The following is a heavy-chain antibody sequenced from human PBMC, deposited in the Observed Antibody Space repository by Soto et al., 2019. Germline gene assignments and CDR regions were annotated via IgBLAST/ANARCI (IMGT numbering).Heavy chain of an antibody. Sequence: SETLSLTCAVYGGSFSGYYWSWIRQPPGKGLEWIGEINHSGSTNYNPSLKSRVTISVDTSKNQFSLKLSSVTAADTAVYYCARTIWSGYYMPKLGAFDIWGQGTMVTVSS. CDR1: GGSFSGYY. CDR3: ARTIWSGYYMPKLGAFDI. J-gene: IGHJ3*02. CDR2: INHSGST. D-gene: IGHD3-3*01. V-gene: IGHV4-34*01.